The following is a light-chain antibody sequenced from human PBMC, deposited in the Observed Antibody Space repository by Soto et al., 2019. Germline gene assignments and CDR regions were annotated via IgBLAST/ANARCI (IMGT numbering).Light chain of an antibody. V-gene: IGLV2-23*01. CDR3: SSYAGRRTYVV. CDR1: SSDIGSYNL. J-gene: IGLJ2*01. CDR2: EAY. Sequence: QSALTQPASVSGSPGQSITISCTGSSSDIGSYNLVSWYQKEPGKAPKLVIYEAYKRPSGVSARFSGSKSGNTASLTISGLQAEDEADYYCSSYAGRRTYVVFGGGTKLTVL.